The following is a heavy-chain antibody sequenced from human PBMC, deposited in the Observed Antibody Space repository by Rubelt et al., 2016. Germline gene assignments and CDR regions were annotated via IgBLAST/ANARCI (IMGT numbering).Heavy chain of an antibody. V-gene: IGHV1-3*01. Sequence: QVQLVQSGAEVKKPGASVKVSCKASGYTFTSYAMHWVRQAPGQRLAWIGWINAGNGNTKYSQKFQGRVTITRDTSASTAYMELSSLGSEDTAVYYCARDIYSGSYYGYWGQGTLVTVSS. J-gene: IGHJ4*02. D-gene: IGHD1-26*01. CDR3: ARDIYSGSYYGY. CDR2: INAGNGNT. CDR1: GYTFTSYA.